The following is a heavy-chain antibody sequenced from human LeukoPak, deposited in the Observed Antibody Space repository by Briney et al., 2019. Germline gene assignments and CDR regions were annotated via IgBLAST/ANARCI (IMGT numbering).Heavy chain of an antibody. D-gene: IGHD1-26*01. Sequence: GGSLRLSCAASGFTFSSYWMSWLRQAQGKGLEWVANIKKDGSEKYYVDSVKGRFTISRDNAKNSLYLQMNSLRAEDMAVYYCAKAEPVGATTGYFDYLGRGTLVTVCS. CDR3: AKAEPVGATTGYFDY. J-gene: IGHJ4*02. CDR2: IKKDGSEK. CDR1: GFTFSSYW. V-gene: IGHV3-7*01.